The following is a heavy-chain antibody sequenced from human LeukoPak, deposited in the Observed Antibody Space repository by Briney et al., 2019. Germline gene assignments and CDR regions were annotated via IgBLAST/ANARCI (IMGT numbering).Heavy chain of an antibody. CDR2: IYYSGST. D-gene: IGHD3-16*01. CDR3: AGGGRGGDVFNI. Sequence: SETLSLTCTVSGGSISSYYWSWIRQPPGKGLEWIGYIYYSGSTNYNPSLKSRVTISVDTSKNQFSLKLSSVTAADTAVYYCAGGGRGGDVFNIGGKGKMPTVS. J-gene: IGHJ3*02. V-gene: IGHV4-59*01. CDR1: GGSISSYY.